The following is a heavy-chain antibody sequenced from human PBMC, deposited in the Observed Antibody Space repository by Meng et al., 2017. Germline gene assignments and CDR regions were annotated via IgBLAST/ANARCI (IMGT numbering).Heavy chain of an antibody. CDR3: TGPRDGMADY. Sequence: EVQLEESGGGLVQPGGSLRLSCVASGFIVSTNYMSWVRQAPGKGLEWVSSIYRGGNTDYLGSVRDRFTIFRDTSKNMVFLQMNSLRDEDTAVYYCTGPRDGMADYWGQGTLVTVSS. J-gene: IGHJ4*02. V-gene: IGHV3-66*01. D-gene: IGHD5-24*01. CDR1: GFIVSTNY. CDR2: IYRGGNT.